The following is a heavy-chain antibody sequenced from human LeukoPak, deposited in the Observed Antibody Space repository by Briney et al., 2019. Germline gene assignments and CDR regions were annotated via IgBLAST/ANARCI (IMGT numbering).Heavy chain of an antibody. CDR3: ARGQLYYDFWSGYPLDYMDV. V-gene: IGHV4-34*01. CDR1: GGSFSGYY. Sequence: SETLSLTCAVYGGSFSGYYWSWIRQPPGKGLEWIGEINHSGSTNYNPSLKSRVTISVDTSKNQFSLKLSSVTAADTAVYYCARGQLYYDFWSGYPLDYMDVWGKGTTVTVSS. J-gene: IGHJ6*03. CDR2: INHSGST. D-gene: IGHD3-3*01.